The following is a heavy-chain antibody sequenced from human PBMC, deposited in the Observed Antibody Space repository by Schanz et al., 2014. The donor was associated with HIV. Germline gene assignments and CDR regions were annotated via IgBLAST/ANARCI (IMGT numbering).Heavy chain of an antibody. Sequence: EVQLLESGGGLVQPGGSLRLSCAASTFTFNNYDMGWVRQAPGKGLEWVSGISGNGGSTYHADSVKGRFTISRDNSKNTLYLQMNSLRAEDTAVYYCTKEVPPDVWGQGTTVTVSS. J-gene: IGHJ6*02. D-gene: IGHD1-1*01. CDR2: ISGNGGST. CDR1: TFTFNNYD. CDR3: TKEVPPDV. V-gene: IGHV3-23*01.